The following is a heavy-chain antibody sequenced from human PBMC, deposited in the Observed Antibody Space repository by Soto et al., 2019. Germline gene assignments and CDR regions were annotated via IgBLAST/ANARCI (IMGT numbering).Heavy chain of an antibody. D-gene: IGHD6-6*01. CDR3: AIEYTSSSRGLDY. V-gene: IGHV1-2*04. CDR1: GYTFTGYY. CDR2: INPNSGDT. Sequence: ASVKVSCKASGYTFTGYYMHWVRQAPGQGLEWMGWINPNSGDTKYAQKFQGWVTMTRDTSISTAYMELRKLRSDDTAIYYCAIEYTSSSRGLDYWGQGTLVTVSS. J-gene: IGHJ4*02.